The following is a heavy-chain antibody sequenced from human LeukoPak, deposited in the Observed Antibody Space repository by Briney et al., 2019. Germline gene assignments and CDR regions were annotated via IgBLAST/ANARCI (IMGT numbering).Heavy chain of an antibody. CDR3: AREYSSSSGDY. V-gene: IGHV1-8*03. D-gene: IGHD6-6*01. Sequence: GASVKVSCKASGYTFTSYDINWVRQATGQGLEWMGWMNPNSGNTGYAQKCQGRVTITRNTSISTAYMELSSLRSEDTAVYYCAREYSSSSGDYWGQGTLVTVSS. CDR2: MNPNSGNT. CDR1: GYTFTSYD. J-gene: IGHJ4*02.